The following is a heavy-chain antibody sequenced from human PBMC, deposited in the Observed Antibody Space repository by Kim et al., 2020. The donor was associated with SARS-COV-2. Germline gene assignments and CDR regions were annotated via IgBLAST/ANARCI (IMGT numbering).Heavy chain of an antibody. CDR2: ISWNSGSI. V-gene: IGHV3-9*01. J-gene: IGHJ6*02. CDR1: GFTFDDYA. Sequence: GGSLRLSCAASGFTFDDYAMHWVQQAPGKGLEWVSGISWNSGSIGYADSVKGRFTISRDNAKNSLYLQMNSLRAEDTALYYCAKDLHDYGDSDYYYYGMDVWGQGTTVTVSS. CDR3: AKDLHDYGDSDYYYYGMDV. D-gene: IGHD4-17*01.